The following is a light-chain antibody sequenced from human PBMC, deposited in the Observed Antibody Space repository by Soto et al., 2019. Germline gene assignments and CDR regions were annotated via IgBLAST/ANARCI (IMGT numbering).Light chain of an antibody. CDR1: QSIDIW. J-gene: IGKJ1*01. Sequence: DVPMTQSPSTLSASVGDRVTITCRASQSIDIWLAWYQQKPGKAPNLLIYKASTLETGVPARFTGSGSGTEFTLTNSSLQSDDFATYYCQQYNTFSSFGQGTKVEMK. CDR2: KAS. V-gene: IGKV1-5*03. CDR3: QQYNTFSS.